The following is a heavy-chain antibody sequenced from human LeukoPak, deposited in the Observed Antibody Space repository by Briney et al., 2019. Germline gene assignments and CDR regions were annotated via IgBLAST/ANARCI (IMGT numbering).Heavy chain of an antibody. J-gene: IGHJ6*03. CDR3: ARDRFGVVLPLYYYYYMDV. CDR2: IYPNSGGT. V-gene: IGHV1-2*02. Sequence: GASVKVSCKASRYTFTGYYMHWVRQAPGQGLEWMGWIYPNSGGTNYAQKFQGRVTMTRDTSISTAYMELSRLRSDDTAVYYCARDRFGVVLPLYYYYYMDVWGKGTTVTVSS. D-gene: IGHD3-3*01. CDR1: RYTFTGYY.